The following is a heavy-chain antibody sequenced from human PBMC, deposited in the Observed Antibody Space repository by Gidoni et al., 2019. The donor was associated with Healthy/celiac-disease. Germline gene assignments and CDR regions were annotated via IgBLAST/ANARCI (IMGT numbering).Heavy chain of an antibody. D-gene: IGHD3-10*01. V-gene: IGHV4-61*01. CDR2: IYYSGST. CDR1: GGSVSSGSYY. CDR3: ARSEIHYYGSGSLIPPNQGVLFSGGMDV. J-gene: IGHJ6*02. Sequence: QVQLQESGPGLVKPSETLSLTCTVSGGSVSSGSYYWSWIRQPPGKGLEWIGYIYYSGSTNYNPSLKSRVTISVDTSKNQFSLKLSSVTAADTAVYYCARSEIHYYGSGSLIPPNQGVLFSGGMDVWGQGTTVTVSS.